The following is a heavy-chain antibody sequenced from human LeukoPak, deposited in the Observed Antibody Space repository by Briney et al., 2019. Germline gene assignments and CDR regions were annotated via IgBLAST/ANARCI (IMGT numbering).Heavy chain of an antibody. J-gene: IGHJ4*02. V-gene: IGHV4-59*11. CDR3: ARGGNEFDY. CDR1: GGSISSHY. Sequence: PSETLSLTCTVSGGSISSHYWSWIRQPPGKGLEWIGYIYYSGSTNYNPSLKSRVTMSVDTSKNQFSLKLSSVTAADTAVYYCARGGNEFDYRGQGTLVTVSS. CDR2: IYYSGST.